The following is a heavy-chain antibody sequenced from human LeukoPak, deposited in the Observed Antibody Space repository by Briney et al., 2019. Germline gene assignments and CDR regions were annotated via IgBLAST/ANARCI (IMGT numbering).Heavy chain of an antibody. V-gene: IGHV4-39*07. J-gene: IGHJ4*02. D-gene: IGHD3-16*01. Sequence: SETLSLTCTVSGGSISSSSYYWGWIRQPPGKGLEWIGSIYYSGSTYYNPSLKSRVTISVDTSKNQFSLKLSSVTAADTAVYYCARGHWGGGLDYWGQGTLVTVSS. CDR3: ARGHWGGGLDY. CDR2: IYYSGST. CDR1: GGSISSSSYY.